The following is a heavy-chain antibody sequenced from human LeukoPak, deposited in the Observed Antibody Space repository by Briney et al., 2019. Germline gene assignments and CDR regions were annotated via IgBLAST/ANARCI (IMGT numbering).Heavy chain of an antibody. CDR3: ARVYGSGYDCRGAFDI. V-gene: IGHV3-23*01. Sequence: GGSLRLSCAASGFTFRSSALSWVRQAPPKGLAWVSSVSGSGRGENTYYADSVKGRFTISRDNSKNTLILQMNSLRAEDTAVYYCARVYGSGYDCRGAFDIWGQGTMVTVSS. CDR1: GFTFRSSA. CDR2: VSGSGRGENT. D-gene: IGHD5-12*01. J-gene: IGHJ3*02.